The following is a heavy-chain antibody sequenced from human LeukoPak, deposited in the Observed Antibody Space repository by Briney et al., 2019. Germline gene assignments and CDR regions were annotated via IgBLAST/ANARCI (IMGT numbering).Heavy chain of an antibody. V-gene: IGHV3-48*01. CDR3: AKEIPGRIAADC. CDR2: IGGRGDGI. D-gene: IGHD2-15*01. Sequence: GGSLRLSCAASGFTFSDYSMNWVRQAPGKGLEWISYIGGRGDGISYADSVKGRFTISRDNAKNSLFLQMNRLRGEDTAIYFCAKEIPGRIAADCWGQGTLVTVSS. CDR1: GFTFSDYS. J-gene: IGHJ4*02.